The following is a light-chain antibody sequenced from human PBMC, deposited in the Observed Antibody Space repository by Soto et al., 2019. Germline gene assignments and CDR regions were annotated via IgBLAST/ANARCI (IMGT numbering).Light chain of an antibody. V-gene: IGLV1-36*01. CDR3: AALDDSLNGWV. J-gene: IGLJ3*02. CDR1: YSNTGDNS. Sequence: QSVLTQPPSVSAAPGQRVTISCSGSYSNTGDNSVSWYQQLPGKAPKLLIYYDDLLPSGVSDRFSGSKSGASASLAISGLQSEDEADYYCAALDDSLNGWVFGGGTKLTVL. CDR2: YDD.